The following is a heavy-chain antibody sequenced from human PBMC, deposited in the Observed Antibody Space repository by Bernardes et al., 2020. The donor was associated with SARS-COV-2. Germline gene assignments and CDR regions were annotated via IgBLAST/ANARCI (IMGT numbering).Heavy chain of an antibody. CDR3: ARQCLLWWAYYYSVMDV. V-gene: IGHV4-34*12. D-gene: IGHD2-21*01. Sequence: MAGVGVIINKKSTNYNPSLKGRVSISIDTAKNQFSLKLSYVTAADTAVYYCARQCLLWWAYYYSVMDVWGQGTTV. CDR2: IINKKST. J-gene: IGHJ6*02.